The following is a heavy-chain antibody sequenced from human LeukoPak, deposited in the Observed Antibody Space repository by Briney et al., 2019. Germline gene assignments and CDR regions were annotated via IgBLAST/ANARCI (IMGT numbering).Heavy chain of an antibody. CDR3: AKEGVGATAGYFDY. V-gene: IGHV3-30-3*01. D-gene: IGHD1-26*01. CDR2: ISFDGSNT. J-gene: IGHJ4*02. CDR1: GFTFSSYA. Sequence: PGGSLRLSCAASGFTFSSYAMHWVRQAPGKGLEWVAAISFDGSNTYYADSVKGRFTISRDNSKNTLYLQMNSLRAEDTAVYYCAKEGVGATAGYFDYWGQGTLVTVSS.